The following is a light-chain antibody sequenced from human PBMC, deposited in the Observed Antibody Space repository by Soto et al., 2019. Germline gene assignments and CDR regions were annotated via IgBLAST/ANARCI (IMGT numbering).Light chain of an antibody. CDR1: SSNFGAGYD. Sequence: QSVLTQPPSVSGAPGQRVTISCTGSSSNFGAGYDVHWYQQLPGTAPKLLIYSYSTRPSGVPDRFSGSKSGTSASLAITGLQAEDEADYYCQSYDSSLSGHVVFGGGTKLTVL. J-gene: IGLJ2*01. CDR2: SYS. V-gene: IGLV1-40*01. CDR3: QSYDSSLSGHVV.